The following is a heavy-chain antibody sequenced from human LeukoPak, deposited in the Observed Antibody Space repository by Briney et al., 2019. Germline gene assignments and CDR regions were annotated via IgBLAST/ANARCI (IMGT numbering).Heavy chain of an antibody. CDR2: IYSGGST. CDR3: ARDLVDTAMVTSYYYGMDV. CDR1: GFTVSSNY. J-gene: IGHJ6*02. Sequence: GGSLRLSCAASGFTVSSNYMSWVRQAPGKGLEWVSVIYSGGSTYYADSVKGRFTISRDNSKNTLYLQMNCLRAEDTAVYYCARDLVDTAMVTSYYYGMDVWGQGTTVTVSS. D-gene: IGHD5-18*01. V-gene: IGHV3-66*01.